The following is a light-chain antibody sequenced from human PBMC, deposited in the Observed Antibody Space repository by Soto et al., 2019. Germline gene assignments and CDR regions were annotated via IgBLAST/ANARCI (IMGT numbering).Light chain of an antibody. Sequence: DIQLTQSPSFLSASVGDRVTITCRAIQGLDSYLAWYQQKQGKAPNVLIYGASTLQSGVPSRFSGSGSGTEFTLRISSLQPEDFATYYCQQLHSYPLTFGGGTKVGIK. CDR3: QQLHSYPLT. CDR1: QGLDSY. CDR2: GAS. V-gene: IGKV1-9*01. J-gene: IGKJ4*01.